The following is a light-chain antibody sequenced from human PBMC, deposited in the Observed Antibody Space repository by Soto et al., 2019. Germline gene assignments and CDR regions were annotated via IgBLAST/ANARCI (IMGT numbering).Light chain of an antibody. J-gene: IGLJ1*01. CDR1: SGSIASNY. CDR2: EGN. CDR3: CSYAGSYTYV. V-gene: IGLV6-57*04. Sequence: NFMLTQPHSVSESPGKTVTISCTRSSGSIASNYVQWYQQRPGSVPTTVIYEGNQRPSGVPDRFSGSKSGNTASLTISGLQAEDEADYYCCSYAGSYTYVFGTGTKLTVL.